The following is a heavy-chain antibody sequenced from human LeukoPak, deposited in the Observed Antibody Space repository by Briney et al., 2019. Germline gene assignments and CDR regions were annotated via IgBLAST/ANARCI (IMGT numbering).Heavy chain of an antibody. V-gene: IGHV3-30*18. CDR2: ISYDGSNK. CDR3: AKGANYYDSSGYFGIIDY. J-gene: IGHJ4*02. Sequence: GGSLRLSCAASGFTFNSYGMHWVRQAPGKGLEWVAVISYDGSNKYYADSVKGRFTISRDNSKNTLYLQMNSLRAEDTAVYYCAKGANYYDSSGYFGIIDYWGQGTLVTVSS. D-gene: IGHD3-22*01. CDR1: GFTFNSYG.